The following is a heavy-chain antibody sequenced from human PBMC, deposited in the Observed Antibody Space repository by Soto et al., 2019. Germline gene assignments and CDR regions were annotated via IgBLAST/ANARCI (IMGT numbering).Heavy chain of an antibody. CDR3: ARALGSPWIQVKFES. CDR1: GYSFTSYW. Sequence: PGESLKISCKGSGYSFTSYWIGWVRQMPGKGLEWMGIIYPGDSDTRYSPSFQGQVTISADKSISTAYLQWSSLKASDTAIYYCARALGSPWIQVKFESWGQGTLVTVSS. CDR2: IYPGDSDT. V-gene: IGHV5-51*01. D-gene: IGHD5-18*01. J-gene: IGHJ4*02.